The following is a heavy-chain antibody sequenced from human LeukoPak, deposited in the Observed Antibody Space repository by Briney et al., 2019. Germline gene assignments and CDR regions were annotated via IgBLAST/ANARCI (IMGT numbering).Heavy chain of an antibody. CDR1: GYTFDEYS. CDR3: AKAHEAQLYYLWGYRDH. D-gene: IGHD3-16*01. V-gene: IGHV3-43*02. CDR2: FGGDGGCT. Sequence: GASVKVSCEVSGYTFDEYSMHWVRQAPGKGLEWVSLFGGDGGCTFYAESVEGRFTISGDKCTNSVYLQMNSLRTEDTALYYCAKAHEAQLYYLWGYRDHWGQGNLVTLS. J-gene: IGHJ4*02.